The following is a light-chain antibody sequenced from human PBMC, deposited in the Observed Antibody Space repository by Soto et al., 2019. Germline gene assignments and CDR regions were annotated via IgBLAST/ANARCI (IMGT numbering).Light chain of an antibody. CDR2: GAS. CDR3: LHYGGSPLT. J-gene: IGKJ5*01. Sequence: ESVLPQSPRTLSLSPWERAALSCVASQSVNSDYLAWFQQKPGQAPRLLIYGASTRTTGIPDRFSGSGSGTDFTLTIGRLEPGDFAVYYCLHYGGSPLTFGQGTRLEIK. CDR1: QSVNSDY. V-gene: IGKV3-20*01.